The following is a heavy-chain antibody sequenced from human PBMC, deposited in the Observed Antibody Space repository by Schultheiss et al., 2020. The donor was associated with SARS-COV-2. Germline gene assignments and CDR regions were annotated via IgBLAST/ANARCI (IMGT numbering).Heavy chain of an antibody. CDR1: GFTFTSYA. J-gene: IGHJ4*02. V-gene: IGHV3-23*01. CDR3: AASGVRAAAPLDY. CDR2: ISGTGGST. D-gene: IGHD6-13*01. Sequence: GGSLRLSCAASGFTFTSYAMSWVRQAPGKGLEWVSDISGTGGSTHYAGSVQGRFTISRDNTKNTLYLQMNSLRAEDTAVYYCAASGVRAAAPLDYWGQGTLVTVSS.